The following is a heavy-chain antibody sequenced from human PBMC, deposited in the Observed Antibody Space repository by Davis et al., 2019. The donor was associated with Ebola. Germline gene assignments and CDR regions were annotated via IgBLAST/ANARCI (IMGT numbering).Heavy chain of an antibody. CDR2: IDPSDSYT. D-gene: IGHD2-2*01. J-gene: IGHJ4*02. CDR1: GHDFTSYW. CDR3: ARRRYQLSTASWDYFDY. V-gene: IGHV5-10-1*01. Sequence: GESLKISCKVSGHDFTSYWISWVRQMPGKGLEWMGRIDPSDSYTNYSPSFQGHVTISADKSISTAYLQWSSLKASDTAMYYCARRRYQLSTASWDYFDYWGQGTLVTVSS.